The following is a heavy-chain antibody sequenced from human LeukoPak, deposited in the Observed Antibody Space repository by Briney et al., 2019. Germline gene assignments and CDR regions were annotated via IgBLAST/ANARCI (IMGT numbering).Heavy chain of an antibody. V-gene: IGHV4-59*01. D-gene: IGHD6-19*01. CDR2: IYYSGST. CDR1: GGSISSYY. CDR3: ARVELLGSSGWPFDY. Sequence: SETLSLTCTVSGGSISSYYWSWLRQPPGKGLEWIGYIYYSGSTNYHPSLKSRVTISVDTSKNQFSLKLSSVTAADTAVYYCARVELLGSSGWPFDYWGQGTLVTVSS. J-gene: IGHJ4*02.